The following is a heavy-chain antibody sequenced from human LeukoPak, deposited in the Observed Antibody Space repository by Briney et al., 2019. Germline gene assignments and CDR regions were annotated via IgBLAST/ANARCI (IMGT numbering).Heavy chain of an antibody. CDR2: ISSSGDTI. D-gene: IGHD2-21*01. CDR3: VRGDYCGVGNSDY. J-gene: IGHJ4*02. Sequence: GGSLRLSCAASGVTSNDYYMNWIRQAPLKEREWFSYISSSGDTIYYADSVKGRFTTSRDNAKNSLYFHRNSLRAEDTAVYYCVRGDYCGVGNSDYWGQGTLVTVSS. CDR1: GVTSNDYY. V-gene: IGHV3-11*01.